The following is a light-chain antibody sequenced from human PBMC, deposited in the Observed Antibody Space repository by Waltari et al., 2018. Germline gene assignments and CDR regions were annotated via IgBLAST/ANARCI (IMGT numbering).Light chain of an antibody. CDR3: QQYKTFSRT. CDR1: QNINNW. CDR2: EPS. J-gene: IGKJ1*01. Sequence: IQMTQSPSTLSASVGDRVTITCRASQNINNWLAWYQQTPGRAPKLLMYEPSSLESGVPSRFRGSGSGTLFTLTITSLQPDDVALYYCQQYKTFSRTFGQGTQVEIK. V-gene: IGKV1-5*01.